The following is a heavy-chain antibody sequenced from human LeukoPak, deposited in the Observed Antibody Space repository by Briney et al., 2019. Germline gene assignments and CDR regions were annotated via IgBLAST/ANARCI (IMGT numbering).Heavy chain of an antibody. CDR3: ARRLLVPGAIDGYYYYMDV. Sequence: SETLSLTCTVSGGSLSSSSYYWGWIRQPPGKGLEWIGRIYYSGSTSYNPSLKSRATISVDTSKNQFSRKLSSVTAADTAVYYRARRLLVPGAIDGYYYYMDVWGKGTTVTVSS. CDR1: GGSLSSSSYY. CDR2: IYYSGST. V-gene: IGHV4-39*01. J-gene: IGHJ6*03. D-gene: IGHD2-2*01.